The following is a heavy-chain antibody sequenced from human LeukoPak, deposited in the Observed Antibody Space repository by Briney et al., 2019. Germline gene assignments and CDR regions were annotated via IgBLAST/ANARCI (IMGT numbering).Heavy chain of an antibody. Sequence: GGSLRLSCAASGFTFSSYAMSWVRQAPGKGLEWVSTISVSGGSTFYADSVKGRFTISRDNSKNTLYLQTDSLRADDTAVYYCAKVFSSSSTFGLFDYWGQGTLVTVSS. D-gene: IGHD6-6*01. CDR2: ISVSGGST. V-gene: IGHV3-23*01. CDR1: GFTFSSYA. J-gene: IGHJ4*02. CDR3: AKVFSSSSTFGLFDY.